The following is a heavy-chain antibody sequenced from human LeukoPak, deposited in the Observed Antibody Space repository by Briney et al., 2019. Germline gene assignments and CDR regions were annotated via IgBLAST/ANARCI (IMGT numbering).Heavy chain of an antibody. V-gene: IGHV3-33*01. Sequence: GRSLRLSCAVSGLTFRNYGMHWVRQAPGKGLEWVAIIYYDGSEKYYVGSVKGRFTISRDNSKNTLYLQMNSLRAEDTALYYCASGRGGRGGINYFDYWGQGTLVTVSS. CDR2: IYYDGSEK. J-gene: IGHJ4*02. CDR3: ASGRGGRGGINYFDY. CDR1: GLTFRNYG. D-gene: IGHD2-15*01.